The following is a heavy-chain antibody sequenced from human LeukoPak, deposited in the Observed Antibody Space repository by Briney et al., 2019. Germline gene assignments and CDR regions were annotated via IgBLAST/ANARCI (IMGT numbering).Heavy chain of an antibody. CDR2: ISSSGSTI. V-gene: IGHV3-48*03. Sequence: GGSLRLSYAASGFTFSSYEMNWVRQAPGKGLEWVSYISSSGSTIYYADSVKGRFTISRDNAKNSLYLQMNSLRAEDTAVYYCARLGYCSGGSCHWGQGTLVTVSS. CDR1: GFTFSSYE. D-gene: IGHD2-15*01. CDR3: ARLGYCSGGSCH. J-gene: IGHJ4*02.